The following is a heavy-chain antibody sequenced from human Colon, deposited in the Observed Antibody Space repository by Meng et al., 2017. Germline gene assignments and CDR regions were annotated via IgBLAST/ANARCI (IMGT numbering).Heavy chain of an antibody. J-gene: IGHJ4*02. CDR2: ISAYNGNT. V-gene: IGHV1-18*01. D-gene: IGHD3-10*01. CDR3: ARDILRYGSMTKWEH. CDR1: GYNFISYG. Sequence: ASVKVSCKASGYNFISYGLTWARQARGQGLEWTGWISAYNGNTNYAQKFQGRVTRTTDTSTSIAYMELSSLISDETAVYYCARDILRYGSMTKWEHWGQGTLVTVSS.